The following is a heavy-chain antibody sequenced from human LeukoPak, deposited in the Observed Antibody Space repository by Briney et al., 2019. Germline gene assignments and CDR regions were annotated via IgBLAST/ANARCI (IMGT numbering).Heavy chain of an antibody. CDR1: GGTISSYY. CDR3: AREFRITMVRGATDWFDP. V-gene: IGHV4-38-2*02. D-gene: IGHD3-10*01. Sequence: SETLSLTCTVSGGTISSYYWSWIRQPPGKGLEWIGSIYHSVSTYYNPSLKSRVTISVDTSKNQFSLKLSSVTAADTAVYYCAREFRITMVRGATDWFDPWGQGTLVTVSS. CDR2: IYHSVST. J-gene: IGHJ5*02.